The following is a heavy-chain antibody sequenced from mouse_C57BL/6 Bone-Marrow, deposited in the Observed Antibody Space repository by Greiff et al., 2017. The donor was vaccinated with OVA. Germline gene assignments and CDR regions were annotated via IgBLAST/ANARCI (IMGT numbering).Heavy chain of an antibody. D-gene: IGHD4-1*02. J-gene: IGHJ2*01. CDR1: GYTFTSYT. CDR2: INPSSGYT. Sequence: QVQLKESGAELARPGASVKMSCKASGYTFTSYTMHWVKQRPGQGLEWIGYINPSSGYTKYNQKFKDKATLTADKSSSTAYMQLSSLTSEDSAVYYCATNWAYYFDYWGQGTTLTVSS. V-gene: IGHV1-4*01. CDR3: ATNWAYYFDY.